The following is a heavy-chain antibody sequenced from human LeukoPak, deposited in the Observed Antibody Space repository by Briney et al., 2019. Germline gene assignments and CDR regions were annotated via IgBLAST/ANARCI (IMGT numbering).Heavy chain of an antibody. D-gene: IGHD3-3*01. CDR1: GGTFSSYA. V-gene: IGHV1-69*05. CDR3: AGGSGYDTVRFNY. J-gene: IGHJ4*02. Sequence: ASVKVSCKASGGTFSSYAISWVRQAPGQGLEWMGRIIPIFGTANYAQKFQGRVTITTDESTSTAYMELSSLRSEDTAVYYCAGGSGYDTVRFNYWGQETLVTVSS. CDR2: IIPIFGTA.